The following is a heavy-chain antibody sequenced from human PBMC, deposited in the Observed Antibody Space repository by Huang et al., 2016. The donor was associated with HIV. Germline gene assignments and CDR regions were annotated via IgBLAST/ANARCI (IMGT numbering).Heavy chain of an antibody. CDR1: GGSFSSYY. V-gene: IGHV4-34*01. J-gene: IGHJ4*02. Sequence: QVQLQQWGAGLLKPSETLSLTCAVYGGSFSSYYWSWIRQSPGKGLEWIGEINHSGSTNDNPSLKSRVTISVDTSKNQFSLKLSSVTAADTAVYYCARGRNLYCSRTSCYTAQNWGQGTLVTVSS. CDR2: INHSGST. D-gene: IGHD2-2*02. CDR3: ARGRNLYCSRTSCYTAQN.